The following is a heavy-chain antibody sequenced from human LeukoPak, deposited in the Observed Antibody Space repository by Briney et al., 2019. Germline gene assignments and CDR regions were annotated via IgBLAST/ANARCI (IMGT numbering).Heavy chain of an antibody. CDR1: GFTFSNYA. D-gene: IGHD3-22*01. CDR2: SATGT. Sequence: TGGSLRLSCAASGFTFSNYAMSWVRQAPGKGLEWVSSSATGTDYADSVKGRFTISRDNPKNTLYLQMNSLRAEDTAVYYCAKPWRYYDTSGYYAFDVWGQGAMVTVSS. J-gene: IGHJ3*01. V-gene: IGHV3-23*01. CDR3: AKPWRYYDTSGYYAFDV.